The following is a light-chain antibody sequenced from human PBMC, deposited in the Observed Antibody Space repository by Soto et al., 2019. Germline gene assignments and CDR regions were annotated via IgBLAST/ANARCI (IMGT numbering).Light chain of an antibody. CDR1: QSVSSSY. V-gene: IGKV3-20*01. J-gene: IGKJ1*01. Sequence: EIVLTQSPGTLSSSPGERATLSCRASQSVSSSYLAWSQQKPGQAPRLLIYGASSRATGIPDRFSGSWSGIDFTLTISRVEPEDFAVYYCQQYGSSPSWTFGPGTKVEIK. CDR3: QQYGSSPSWT. CDR2: GAS.